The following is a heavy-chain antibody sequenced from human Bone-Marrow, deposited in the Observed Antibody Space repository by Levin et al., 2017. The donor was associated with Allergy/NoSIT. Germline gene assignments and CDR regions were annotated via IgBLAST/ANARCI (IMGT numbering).Heavy chain of an antibody. CDR1: GDSIRRGGYS. D-gene: IGHD1-1*01. CDR3: ARGGYAGNPNWYFDL. V-gene: IGHV4-30-2*01. J-gene: IGHJ2*01. CDR2: THYSGPT. Sequence: SQTLSLTCVVSGDSIRRGGYSWRWIRQPPGKGLEWIGYTHYSGPTSYSPSLKSRVTISIDKSGNQLALKVNSVTAADTAVYFCARGGYAGNPNWYFDLWGRGTLVTVSS.